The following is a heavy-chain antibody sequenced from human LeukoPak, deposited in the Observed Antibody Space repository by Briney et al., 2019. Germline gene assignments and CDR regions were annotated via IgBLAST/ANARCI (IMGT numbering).Heavy chain of an antibody. V-gene: IGHV3-23*01. D-gene: IGHD1-14*01. CDR1: GFAFSRFA. CDR3: ATEGFDN. CDR2: VSGSGGIT. Sequence: GGSLRLSCVASGFAFSRFAMNWVRQAPGKGLEWVSIVSGSGGITNSADSMKGRFTISRDNSKNTVYLEMNSLRAEDTAVYYCATEGFDNWGQGTLVSVSS. J-gene: IGHJ4*02.